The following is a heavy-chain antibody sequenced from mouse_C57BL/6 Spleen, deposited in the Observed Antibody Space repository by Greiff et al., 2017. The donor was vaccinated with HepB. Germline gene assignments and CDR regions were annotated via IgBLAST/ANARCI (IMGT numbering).Heavy chain of an antibody. CDR2: ISNGGGST. CDR3: ARDKHAMDY. J-gene: IGHJ4*01. V-gene: IGHV5-12*01. CDR1: GFTFSDYY. Sequence: DVMLVESGGGLVQPGGSLKLSCAASGFTFSDYYMYWVRQTPEKRLEWVAYISNGGGSTYYPDTVKGRFTISRDNAKNTLYLQMSRLKSEDTAMYYCARDKHAMDYWGQGTSVTVSS.